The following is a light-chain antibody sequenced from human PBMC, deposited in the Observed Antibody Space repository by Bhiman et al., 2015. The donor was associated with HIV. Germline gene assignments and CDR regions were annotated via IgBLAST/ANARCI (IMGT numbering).Light chain of an antibody. Sequence: QSALTQPASVSGSPGQSITISCTGTSSDVGAFDYVSWYQQHPGKAPKLIIYEVTKRPSGVPDRFSGSKSANTASLTVSGLLAEDEADYYCSSYAGSNTPYVFGTGTKVTV. J-gene: IGLJ1*01. V-gene: IGLV2-8*01. CDR1: SSDVGAFDY. CDR3: SSYAGSNTPYV. CDR2: EVT.